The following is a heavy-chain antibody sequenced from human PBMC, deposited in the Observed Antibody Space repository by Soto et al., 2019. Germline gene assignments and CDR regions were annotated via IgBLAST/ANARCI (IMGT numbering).Heavy chain of an antibody. CDR2: IYPGDSDT. V-gene: IGHV5-51*01. CDR3: ASRPLVGSFYAFDI. J-gene: IGHJ3*02. D-gene: IGHD1-26*01. CDR1: GYSFTRYW. Sequence: GESLQISCKGPGYSFTRYWIAWVRQMNGKGLEWMGIIYPGDSDTRYSPSFQGQVTISADKSISTAYLQGSNLKASDTAMYYCASRPLVGSFYAFDIWGQGIRVTVSS.